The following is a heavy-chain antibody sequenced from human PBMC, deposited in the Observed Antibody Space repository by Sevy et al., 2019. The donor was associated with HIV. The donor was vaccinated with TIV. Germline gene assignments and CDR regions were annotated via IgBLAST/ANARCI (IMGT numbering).Heavy chain of an antibody. Sequence: ASVKVSCRASGYTFTDYYLHWVRQAPGQGLEWMGWINPNNGGTEYAQRFQGRVAMTRATSISTVYMELSRLRSDDTAVYYCARASHVSGSYTNDYWGQGTLVTVSS. V-gene: IGHV1-2*02. J-gene: IGHJ4*02. CDR2: INPNNGGT. CDR1: GYTFTDYY. CDR3: ARASHVSGSYTNDY. D-gene: IGHD3-10*01.